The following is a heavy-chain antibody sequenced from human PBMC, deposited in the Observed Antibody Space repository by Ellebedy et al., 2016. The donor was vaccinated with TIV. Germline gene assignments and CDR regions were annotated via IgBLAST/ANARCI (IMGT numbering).Heavy chain of an antibody. CDR1: GGSFSGHY. D-gene: IGHD1-1*01. CDR3: ARGRTTVDAKPNYIDS. V-gene: IGHV4-34*01. Sequence: SETLSLTXAVYGGSFSGHYWTWIRQSPGKGLEWIGEINHGGNTNYNPSLKSRVTISVDTSKNQFSLKLPSVTAADTAVYFCARGRTTVDAKPNYIDSWGQGTLVTVSS. CDR2: INHGGNT. J-gene: IGHJ4*02.